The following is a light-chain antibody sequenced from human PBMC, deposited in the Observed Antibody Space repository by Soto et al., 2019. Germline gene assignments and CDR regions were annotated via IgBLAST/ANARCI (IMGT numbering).Light chain of an antibody. Sequence: EIVLTHSPATLSLSPGERATLSCRASQSVSSYLAWYQQKPGQAPRLLIYDASNRATGIPARFSGSGSGTDFTLTISRLEPEDFAVFFCQQYGTSEIIFGQGTRLEIK. CDR2: DAS. CDR3: QQYGTSEII. V-gene: IGKV3-11*01. J-gene: IGKJ5*01. CDR1: QSVSSY.